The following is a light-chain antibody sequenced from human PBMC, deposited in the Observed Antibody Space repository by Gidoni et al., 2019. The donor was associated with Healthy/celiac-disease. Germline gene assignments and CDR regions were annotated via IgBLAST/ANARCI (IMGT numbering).Light chain of an antibody. Sequence: EIVLTQSPATLSLSPRERATLSCRASQSVSSSLAWYQQKPGQAPRLLIYDASNRATGIPARFSGSGSGTDFTLTISSLEPEDFAVYYCQQRSNWPPEVTFXGXTKVEIK. J-gene: IGKJ4*01. CDR2: DAS. CDR3: QQRSNWPPEVT. V-gene: IGKV3-11*01. CDR1: QSVSSS.